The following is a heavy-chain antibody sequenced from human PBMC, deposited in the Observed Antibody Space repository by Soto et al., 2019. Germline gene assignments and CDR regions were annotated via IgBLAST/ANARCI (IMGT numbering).Heavy chain of an antibody. J-gene: IGHJ4*02. V-gene: IGHV3-21*01. Sequence: GGSLRLSSVASGFTFRSYGMYWVRQAPGKGLEWVASISAVSTYIYYGDSVKGRFTISRDNAKNSMFLQMDSLTVAAMAVYYCARVVNMKVGGIKNYYFDSWGQGITVTVSS. CDR2: ISAVSTYI. D-gene: IGHD3-10*01. CDR3: ARVVNMKVGGIKNYYFDS. CDR1: GFTFRSYG.